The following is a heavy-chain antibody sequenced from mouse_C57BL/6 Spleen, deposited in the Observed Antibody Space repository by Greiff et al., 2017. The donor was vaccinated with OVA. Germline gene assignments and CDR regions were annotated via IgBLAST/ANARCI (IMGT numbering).Heavy chain of an antibody. CDR2: INPNNGGT. D-gene: IGHD2-1*01. CDR1: GYTFTDYY. V-gene: IGHV1-26*01. CDR3: AREGNYYGNYKDYFDY. J-gene: IGHJ2*01. Sequence: VQLQQSGPELVKPGASVKISCKASGYTFTDYYMNWVKQSHGKSLEWIGDINPNNGGTSYNQKFKGKATLTVDKSSSTAYMELRSLTSEDSAVYYCAREGNYYGNYKDYFDYWGQGTTLTVSS.